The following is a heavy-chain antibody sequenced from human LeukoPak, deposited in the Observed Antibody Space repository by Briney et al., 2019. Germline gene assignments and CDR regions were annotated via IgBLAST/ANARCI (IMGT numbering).Heavy chain of an antibody. D-gene: IGHD3-3*01. Sequence: GGSPRLSCAASGFTFSKYWMTWVRQAPGKGLEWVANIKEDGSEKYYVDSVKGRFTISRDNAKNSLYLQMNSLRVEDTAMYYCVKYESWGQGTLVTVSS. CDR3: VKYES. CDR1: GFTFSKYW. CDR2: IKEDGSEK. J-gene: IGHJ4*02. V-gene: IGHV3-7*01.